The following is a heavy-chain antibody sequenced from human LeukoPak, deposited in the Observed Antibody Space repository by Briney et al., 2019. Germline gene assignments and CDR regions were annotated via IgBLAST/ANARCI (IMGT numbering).Heavy chain of an antibody. Sequence: SETLSLTCAVYGASFSGYYCSWIRQPPGKGLEWIGEINHSGSTNYNPSLKSRVTISVDTSKNQFSLKLSSVTAADTAVYYCARGVVVAVSPDYFDYWGQGTLVTVSS. CDR2: INHSGST. J-gene: IGHJ4*02. CDR1: GASFSGYY. D-gene: IGHD2-15*01. V-gene: IGHV4-34*01. CDR3: ARGVVVAVSPDYFDY.